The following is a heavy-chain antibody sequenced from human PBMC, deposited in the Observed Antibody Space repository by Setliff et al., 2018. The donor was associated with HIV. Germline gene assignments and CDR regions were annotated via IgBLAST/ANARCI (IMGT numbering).Heavy chain of an antibody. Sequence: RLSCAASGLTFDSYAMHWVRQAPGKGLEWVAVIWYDGRNEYYADSVKGRFTISRDNSKNTLYLQMNSLRAEDTAVYYCAKDRSEITIFGVIISHWGQGSLVTVSS. CDR2: IWYDGRNE. CDR3: AKDRSEITIFGVIISH. CDR1: GLTFDSYA. J-gene: IGHJ4*02. V-gene: IGHV3-33*06. D-gene: IGHD3-3*01.